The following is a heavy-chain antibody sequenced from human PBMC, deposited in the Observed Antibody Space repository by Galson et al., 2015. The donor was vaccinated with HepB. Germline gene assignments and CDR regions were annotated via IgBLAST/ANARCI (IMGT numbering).Heavy chain of an antibody. CDR1: GFTFSSYW. CDR3: ARATYYYGSGTYYKGPVYYFDY. CDR2: INSDGTST. Sequence: SLRLSCAASGFTFSSYWLHWVRQAPGKGLVWVSRINSDGTSTNYAESVKGRFTISRDNAKNTLYLQMNSLRAEDTAVYYCARATYYYGSGTYYKGPVYYFDYWGQGTLVTVSS. J-gene: IGHJ4*02. D-gene: IGHD3-10*01. V-gene: IGHV3-74*01.